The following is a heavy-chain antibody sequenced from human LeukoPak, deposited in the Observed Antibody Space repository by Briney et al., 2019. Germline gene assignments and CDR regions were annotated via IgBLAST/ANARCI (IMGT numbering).Heavy chain of an antibody. Sequence: GASVKVSCRAAGYIFTDYYVHWVRQAPGQGLEWMGWISAYNGNTNYAQKLQGRVTMTTDTSTSTAYMELRSLRSDDTAVYYCARGRVPDYWGQGTLVTVSS. CDR1: GYIFTDYY. CDR3: ARGRVPDY. J-gene: IGHJ4*02. CDR2: ISAYNGNT. V-gene: IGHV1-18*04. D-gene: IGHD4/OR15-4a*01.